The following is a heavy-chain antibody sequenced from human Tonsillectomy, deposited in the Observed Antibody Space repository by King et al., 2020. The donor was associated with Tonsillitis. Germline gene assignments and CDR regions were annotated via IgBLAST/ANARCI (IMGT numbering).Heavy chain of an antibody. J-gene: IGHJ4*02. D-gene: IGHD5-18*01. CDR3: ATTERGYTYAVDY. Sequence: VQLQESGPGLVKPSETLSLTCAVSGYSISSGYYWGWIRQPPGKGLEWIGTIYHTGSSYYNPSLKSRVTILVDTSKNQFSLKLSSVTAADTAVYYCATTERGYTYAVDYWGQGTLVTVSS. V-gene: IGHV4-38-2*01. CDR1: GYSISSGYY. CDR2: IYHTGSS.